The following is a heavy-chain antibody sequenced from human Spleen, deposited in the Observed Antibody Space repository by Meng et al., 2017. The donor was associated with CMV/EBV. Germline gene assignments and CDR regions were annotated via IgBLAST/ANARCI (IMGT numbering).Heavy chain of an antibody. CDR1: GYTFSAHS. D-gene: IGHD5-18*01. CDR3: VRVGYSYGFDI. CDR2: ISYDGGKT. Sequence: GGSLRLSCAASGYTFSAHSMHWVRQAPGEGLEWVAVISYDGGKTNYAESLKGRFTISRDNSKNTLYLQMNSLRAEDTAVYYCVRVGYSYGFDIWGQGTMVTVSS. V-gene: IGHV3-30*04. J-gene: IGHJ3*02.